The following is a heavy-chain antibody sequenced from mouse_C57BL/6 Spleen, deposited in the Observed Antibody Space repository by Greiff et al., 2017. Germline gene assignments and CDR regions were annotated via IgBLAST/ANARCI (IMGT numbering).Heavy chain of an antibody. J-gene: IGHJ4*01. CDR3: TRSTTVVAPYAMDY. V-gene: IGHV1-15*01. CDR1: GYTFTDYE. CDR2: IDPETGGT. Sequence: VQLQQSGAELVRPGASVTLSCKASGYTFTDYEMHWVKQTPVPGLEWIGAIDPETGGTAYNQKFKGKAILTADKSYSTSYMELRSLTSEDSAVYYCTRSTTVVAPYAMDYWGQGTSVTVSS. D-gene: IGHD1-1*01.